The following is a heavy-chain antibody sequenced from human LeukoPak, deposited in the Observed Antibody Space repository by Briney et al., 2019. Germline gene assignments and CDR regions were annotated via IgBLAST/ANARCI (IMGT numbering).Heavy chain of an antibody. CDR2: IYYTGST. J-gene: IGHJ6*03. CDR1: GGSISSYY. CDR3: ARFSAHQLRSGYYYYMDV. V-gene: IGHV4-59*01. Sequence: SETLSLTCTVSGGSISSYYWSWVRQPPGKGLEYIGHIYYTGSTDYNPSLKSRVTMSLDMSKNQFSLKLSSVTAADTAVYSCARFSAHQLRSGYYYYMDVWGKGTTVTVSS. D-gene: IGHD2-2*01.